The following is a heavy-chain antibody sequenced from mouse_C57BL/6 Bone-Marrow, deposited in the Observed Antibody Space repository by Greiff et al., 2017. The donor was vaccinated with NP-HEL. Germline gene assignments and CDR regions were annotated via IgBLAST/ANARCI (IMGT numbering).Heavy chain of an antibody. CDR3: ARKEYGNYSYAMDY. V-gene: IGHV1-22*01. Sequence: VQLQQSGPELVKPGASVKMSCKASGYTFTDYNMHWVKQSHGKSLEWIGYINPNNGGTSYNQKFKGKATLTVNKSSSTAYMELRSLTSEDSAVYYCARKEYGNYSYAMDYWGQGTSVTVSS. CDR2: INPNNGGT. J-gene: IGHJ4*01. D-gene: IGHD2-1*01. CDR1: GYTFTDYN.